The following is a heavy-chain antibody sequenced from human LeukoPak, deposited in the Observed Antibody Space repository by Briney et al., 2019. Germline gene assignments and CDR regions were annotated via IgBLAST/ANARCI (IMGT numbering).Heavy chain of an antibody. CDR2: IWYDGSNK. J-gene: IGHJ4*02. D-gene: IGHD2-21*01. CDR1: GFTFSSYG. CDR3: ARDRIPPRYYFDY. Sequence: PGRSLRLSCAASGFTFSSYGMHWVRQAPSKGLEWVAVIWYDGSNKYYADSVKGRFTISRDNSKNTLYLQMNSLRAEDTAVYYCARDRIPPRYYFDYWGQGTLVTVSS. V-gene: IGHV3-33*01.